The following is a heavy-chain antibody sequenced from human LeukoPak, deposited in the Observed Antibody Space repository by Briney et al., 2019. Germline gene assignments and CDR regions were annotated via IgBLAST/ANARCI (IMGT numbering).Heavy chain of an antibody. J-gene: IGHJ4*02. CDR1: GFTFSRFA. D-gene: IGHD3-22*01. CDR3: AKDANYYDSSGYLTPFDY. V-gene: IGHV3-23*01. Sequence: GGSRRLSCSASGFTFSRFAMTWVRQLPGRGPEWVSSISGNGHQTYYADSVKGRFSVSRDNYKNILYLQMDSLRADDSALYYCAKDANYYDSSGYLTPFDYWGQGTLVTVSS. CDR2: ISGNGHQT.